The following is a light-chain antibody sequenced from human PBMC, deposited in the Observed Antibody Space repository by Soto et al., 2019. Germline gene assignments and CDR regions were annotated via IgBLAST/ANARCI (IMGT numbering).Light chain of an antibody. V-gene: IGLV2-11*01. J-gene: IGLJ1*01. CDR3: CSFAGSYTLYV. CDR1: SSDVGGYSY. Sequence: QSVLTPPRSVSGSPGQSVTISCTGTSSDVGGYSYVSWFQQHPGKAPKLMIYDVSKRPSGVPDRFSGSKSGNTASLTISGLQAEDEADYYCCSFAGSYTLYVFGTGTKVTVL. CDR2: DVS.